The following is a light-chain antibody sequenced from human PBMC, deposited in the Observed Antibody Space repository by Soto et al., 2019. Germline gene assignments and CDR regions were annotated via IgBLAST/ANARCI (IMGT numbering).Light chain of an antibody. Sequence: DIVLTQSPATLSLSPGERATLSCRASQSISSYLAWYQQKPGQAPRLLIYDASNRATGIPARFRGSGSGTEFTLTISSLEPEDSAVYYCQQRSNWPTFGQGTRLEIK. CDR3: QQRSNWPT. V-gene: IGKV3-11*01. J-gene: IGKJ5*01. CDR1: QSISSY. CDR2: DAS.